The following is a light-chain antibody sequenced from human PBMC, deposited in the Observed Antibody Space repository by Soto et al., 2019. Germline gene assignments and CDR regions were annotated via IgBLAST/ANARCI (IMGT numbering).Light chain of an antibody. CDR2: GAS. CDR3: QQCGSTPWT. V-gene: IGKV3-20*01. J-gene: IGKJ1*01. CDR1: QSGSDNY. Sequence: NMLNQAPSIFVFSPFVFLSLSFITSQSGSDNYLAWYQQKPGQAPRLLIYGASSRATGIPDRFSGSGSGSDFTLTIRRLQPADFAAYYCQQCGSTPWTFGQGTKVDIK.